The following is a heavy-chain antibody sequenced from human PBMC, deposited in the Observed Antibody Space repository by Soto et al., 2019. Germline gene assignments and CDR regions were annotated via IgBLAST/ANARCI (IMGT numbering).Heavy chain of an antibody. D-gene: IGHD2-2*01. CDR2: IIPIFGTA. V-gene: IGHV1-69*13. CDR3: ARCQYQLLRGYYYYYYGMDV. Sequence: GASVKVSCKASGGTFSSYAISWVRQAPGQGLEWMGGIIPIFGTANYAQKFQGRVTITADESTSTAYMELSSLRSEDTAVYYCARCQYQLLRGYYYYYYGMDVWGQGTTVTVSS. J-gene: IGHJ6*02. CDR1: GGTFSSYA.